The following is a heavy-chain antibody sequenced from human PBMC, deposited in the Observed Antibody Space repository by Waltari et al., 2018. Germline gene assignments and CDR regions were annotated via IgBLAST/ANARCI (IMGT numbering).Heavy chain of an antibody. J-gene: IGHJ6*03. V-gene: IGHV1-46*01. CDR3: ARATPVAGSGYYDYYYYMDV. CDR2: INPSGGST. Sequence: QVQLVQSGAEVKKPGASVKVSCKASGYTFTSYYMHWVRQAPGQGLEWMGIINPSGGSTSYAQKFQGRVTMTRDTSTSTVYMELSSLRSEDTAVYYCARATPVAGSGYYDYYYYMDVWGKGTTVTVSS. D-gene: IGHD3-3*01. CDR1: GYTFTSYY.